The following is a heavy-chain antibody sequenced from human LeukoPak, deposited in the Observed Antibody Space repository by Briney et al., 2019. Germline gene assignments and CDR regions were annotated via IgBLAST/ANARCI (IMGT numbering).Heavy chain of an antibody. V-gene: IGHV6-1*01. CDR3: ARGGHAAFDY. J-gene: IGHJ4*02. CDR1: GDSVSSNSAA. CDR2: TYYRSKLYT. D-gene: IGHD3-16*01. Sequence: KRSQTLSLTCAISGDSVSSNSAAWNWIRQSPSRCLEWLGRTYYRSKLYTDYAISVKSRMTINPDTSKNQFSLQLNSVTPEDTAMYYCARGGHAAFDYWGQGTLVTVSS.